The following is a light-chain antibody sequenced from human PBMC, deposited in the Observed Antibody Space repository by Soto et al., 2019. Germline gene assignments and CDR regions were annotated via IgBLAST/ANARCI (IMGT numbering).Light chain of an antibody. Sequence: QSVLTQPASVSASPGQSITISCAGTSSDIGTYNYVSWYQHLPGKAPKLMIYEVYKRASGVSDRFSGSKSATTASLTISGLQAEDEADYYGSSYSRSTALLFGCGTPVTVL. V-gene: IGLV2-14*01. J-gene: IGLJ6*01. CDR3: SSYSRSTALL. CDR2: EVY. CDR1: SSDIGTYNY.